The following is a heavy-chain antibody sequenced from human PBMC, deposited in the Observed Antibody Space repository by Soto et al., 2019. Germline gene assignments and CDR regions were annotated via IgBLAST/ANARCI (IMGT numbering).Heavy chain of an antibody. CDR1: GGSFSGYY. J-gene: IGHJ3*02. Sequence: SETLSLTCAVYGGSFSGYYWSWIRQPPGKGLEWIGEINHSGSTNYNPSLKSRVTISVDTSKNQFSLKLSSVTAADTAVYYCARTITMIVVVITTSDAFDIWGQGTMVTVSS. D-gene: IGHD3-22*01. CDR3: ARTITMIVVVITTSDAFDI. V-gene: IGHV4-34*01. CDR2: INHSGST.